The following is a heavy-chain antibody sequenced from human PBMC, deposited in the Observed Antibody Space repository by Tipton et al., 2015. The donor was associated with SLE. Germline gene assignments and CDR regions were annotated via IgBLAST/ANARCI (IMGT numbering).Heavy chain of an antibody. Sequence: PGLVKPSGTLSLTCIVSGDSINTFYWSWIRQSAGKGLEWIGRIHTGTTTYNPSLKSRVTMSVDTSRNLISLRLKSVTAADTAVYYCGSEEWGPTALWGQGTLVTVSS. D-gene: IGHD3-3*01. J-gene: IGHJ4*02. CDR2: IHTGTT. CDR1: GDSINTFY. V-gene: IGHV4-4*07. CDR3: GSEEWGPTAL.